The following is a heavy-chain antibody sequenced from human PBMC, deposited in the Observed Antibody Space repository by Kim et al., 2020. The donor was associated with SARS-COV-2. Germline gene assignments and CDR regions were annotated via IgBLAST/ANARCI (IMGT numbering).Heavy chain of an antibody. J-gene: IGHJ1*01. CDR1: GGSIGTTSYY. Sequence: SETLSLTCAVSGGSIGTTSYYWGWIRQPPGKGLEWIGSVSYSGRTYYHPSLKSRVTIPVDTSSNQFSLKVTFVTAADTALFYCAGSNNWTSLYF. V-gene: IGHV4-39*01. CDR3: AGSNNWTSLYF. CDR2: VSYSGRT. D-gene: IGHD1-1*01.